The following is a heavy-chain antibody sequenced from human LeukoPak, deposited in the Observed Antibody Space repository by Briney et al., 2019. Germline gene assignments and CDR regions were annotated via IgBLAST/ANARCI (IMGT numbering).Heavy chain of an antibody. J-gene: IGHJ4*02. CDR1: PGSVAGEN. Sequence: SETRSLTCTVSPGSVAGENWTSIRQPAGKRPECIGRISDSGRTYYNPSLASRVTISLDTSNNQFSPKVTSVTAADTAVYYCARGTDMTPITGYYSFVYWGQGTLVSVSS. V-gene: IGHV4-4*07. CDR3: ARGTDMTPITGYYSFVY. CDR2: ISDSGRT. D-gene: IGHD5-24*01.